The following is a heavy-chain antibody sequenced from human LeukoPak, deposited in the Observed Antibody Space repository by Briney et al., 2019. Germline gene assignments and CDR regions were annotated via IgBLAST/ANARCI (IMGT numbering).Heavy chain of an antibody. V-gene: IGHV1-69*05. D-gene: IGHD3-22*01. CDR3: ARDGPYDSSGFDY. CDR2: IFPIFGTA. CDR1: GGTFSSYA. Sequence: GSSVKVSCKASGGTFSSYAISWVRQAPGQGLEWMGGIFPIFGTANYAQKFQGRVTITTDDSTSTAYMELSSVRSEDTAVYYCARDGPYDSSGFDYWGQGTLVTVSS. J-gene: IGHJ4*02.